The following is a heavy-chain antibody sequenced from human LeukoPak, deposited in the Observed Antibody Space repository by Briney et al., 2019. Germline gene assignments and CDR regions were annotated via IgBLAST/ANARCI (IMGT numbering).Heavy chain of an antibody. D-gene: IGHD3-22*01. V-gene: IGHV3-48*01. CDR2: ISSSSSTI. J-gene: IGHJ4*02. Sequence: GGSLRLSCAASGFTFSSHSMNWVRQAPGKGLEWVSYISSSSSTIYYADSVKGRFTISRDNAKNSLYLQMNSLRAEDTAVYYCARGVYYYEDWGQGTLVTVSS. CDR3: ARGVYYYED. CDR1: GFTFSSHS.